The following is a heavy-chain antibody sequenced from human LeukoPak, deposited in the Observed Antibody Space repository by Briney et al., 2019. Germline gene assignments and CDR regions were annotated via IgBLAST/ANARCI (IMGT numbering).Heavy chain of an antibody. Sequence: PGGSLRLSCAASGFTFSSYGMHWVRQAPGKGLEWVAFARYDGGNKYYPDSVKGRFTISRDNSKSTLYLQMNSLRAEDTAVYYCAKDQFNWNYGDRFFDYWGQGTLVTVSS. CDR2: ARYDGGNK. V-gene: IGHV3-30*02. D-gene: IGHD1-7*01. J-gene: IGHJ4*02. CDR3: AKDQFNWNYGDRFFDY. CDR1: GFTFSSYG.